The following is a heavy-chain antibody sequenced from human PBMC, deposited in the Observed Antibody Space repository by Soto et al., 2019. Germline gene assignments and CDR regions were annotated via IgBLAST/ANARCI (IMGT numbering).Heavy chain of an antibody. CDR3: AKEEAITNWYFDY. V-gene: IGHV3-30*18. Sequence: QVQLVESGGGVVQPGRSLRLSCAASGFTFSSYGMHWVRQAPGKGLEWVTVISYDGKVAYYADSVKGRFTISRDNSKNTLYLQMTSLRTEDKAMYYCAKEEAITNWYFDYWGQGTLVTVSS. D-gene: IGHD1-1*01. J-gene: IGHJ4*02. CDR1: GFTFSSYG. CDR2: ISYDGKVA.